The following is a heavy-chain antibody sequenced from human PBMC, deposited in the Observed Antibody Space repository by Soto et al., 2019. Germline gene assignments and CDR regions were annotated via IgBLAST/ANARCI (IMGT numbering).Heavy chain of an antibody. CDR2: IYPGDSDT. J-gene: IGHJ4*02. CDR3: ARKDSSSAFDY. CDR1: GYSFTTYW. Sequence: GESLKISCKGSGYSFTTYWIGWVCQMPGKGLEWMGIIYPGDSDTRYSPSFQGQVTISADKYISTAYLQWSSLKASDTAMYYCARKDSSSAFDYWGQGTLVTVSS. V-gene: IGHV5-51*01. D-gene: IGHD3-22*01.